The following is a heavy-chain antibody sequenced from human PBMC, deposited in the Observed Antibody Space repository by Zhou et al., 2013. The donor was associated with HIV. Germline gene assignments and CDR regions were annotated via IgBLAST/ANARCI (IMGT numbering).Heavy chain of an antibody. V-gene: IGHV1-69*01. J-gene: IGHJ5*01. CDR1: GRTFSSYA. Sequence: QVQLLQSGSEMKKPGSSVKVSCKAFGRTFSSYAINWVRQAPGQGLEWIGGIVPIFATPNYAQKFEGRVTITADESTSTVYMELKRLSSDDTAVYYCARDRDVVPIVAATSWFDSWGRGTLVTVSS. CDR2: IVPIFATP. D-gene: IGHD2-15*01. CDR3: ARDRDVVPIVAATSWFDS.